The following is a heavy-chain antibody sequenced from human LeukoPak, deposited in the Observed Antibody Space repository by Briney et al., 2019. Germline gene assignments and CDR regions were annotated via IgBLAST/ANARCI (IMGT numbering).Heavy chain of an antibody. CDR1: GFTFSRYS. V-gene: IGHV3-21*01. Sequence: GGSLRLSCAASGFTFSRYSMNWVRQAPGKGLEWVSSISSSSSYIYYADSVKGRFTISRDNAKNSLYLQMNSLRAEDTAVYYCAREIGAAAFDYWGQGTLVTVSS. CDR3: AREIGAAAFDY. D-gene: IGHD6-13*01. CDR2: ISSSSSYI. J-gene: IGHJ4*02.